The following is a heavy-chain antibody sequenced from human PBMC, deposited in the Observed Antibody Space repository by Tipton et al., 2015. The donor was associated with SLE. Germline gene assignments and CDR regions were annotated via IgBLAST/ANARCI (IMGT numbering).Heavy chain of an antibody. Sequence: SLRLSCTASGFTFGDYAMSWVRQAPGKGLEGVAFIQFDGSNKYYADSVRGRFTISRDDSKNTVYLHMTSMRAEDTDVYYCAKAAEVFDYWGQGTLVTVSS. CDR3: AKAAEVFDY. V-gene: IGHV3-30*02. J-gene: IGHJ4*02. CDR1: GFTFGDYA. CDR2: IQFDGSNK.